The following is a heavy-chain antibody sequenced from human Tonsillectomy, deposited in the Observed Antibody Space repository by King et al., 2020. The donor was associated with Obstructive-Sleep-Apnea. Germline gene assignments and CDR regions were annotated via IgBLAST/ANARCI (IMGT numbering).Heavy chain of an antibody. CDR1: GFTVSSYY. Sequence: EVQLVESGGGLVQPGGSLRLSCAASGFTVSSYYMSWVRQTPGKGLEWVSVIYSGDSTYYADSVKGRFTISRDNSKNTLFLQMNSLRAEDTAVYYCARDGSYDFWSGYYGRGNDPDSLFFDSWGQGTLVTVSS. V-gene: IGHV3-66*01. CDR3: ARDGSYDFWSGYYGRGNDPDSLFFDS. CDR2: IYSGDST. D-gene: IGHD3-3*01. J-gene: IGHJ4*02.